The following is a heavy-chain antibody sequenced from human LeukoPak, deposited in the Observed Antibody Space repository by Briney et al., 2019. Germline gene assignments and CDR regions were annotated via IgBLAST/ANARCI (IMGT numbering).Heavy chain of an antibody. Sequence: SETLSLTCAVYGGSFSGYYWSWIRQPPGKGLEWIGEINHSGSTNYNPSLKSRVTISVDTSKNQFSLKLSSVTAADTAVYYCARYVVDRDMDVHYYLDYWGQGTLVTVS. D-gene: IGHD5-18*01. J-gene: IGHJ4*02. CDR1: GGSFSGYY. CDR3: ARYVVDRDMDVHYYLDY. V-gene: IGHV4-34*01. CDR2: INHSGST.